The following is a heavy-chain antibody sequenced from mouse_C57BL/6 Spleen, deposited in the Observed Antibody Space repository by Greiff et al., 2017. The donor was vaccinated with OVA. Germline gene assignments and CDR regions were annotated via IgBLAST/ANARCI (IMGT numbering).Heavy chain of an antibody. D-gene: IGHD2-1*01. CDR2: IDPETGGT. CDR3: TRSDYGNYGY. J-gene: IGHJ2*01. Sequence: QVQLQQSGAELVRPGASVTLSCKASGYTFTDYEMHWVKQTPVHGLEWIGAIDPETGGTAYNQKFKGKAILTADKSSSTAYMELRSLTSEDSAVYYCTRSDYGNYGYWGQGTTLTVSS. V-gene: IGHV1-15*01. CDR1: GYTFTDYE.